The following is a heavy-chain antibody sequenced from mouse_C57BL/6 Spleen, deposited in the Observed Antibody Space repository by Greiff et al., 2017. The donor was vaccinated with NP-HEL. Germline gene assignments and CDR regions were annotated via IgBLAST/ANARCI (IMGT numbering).Heavy chain of an antibody. V-gene: IGHV1-53*01. Sequence: QVQLQQSGTELVKPGASVKLSCKASGYTFTSYWMHWVKQRPGQGLEWIGNINPSNGGTNYNEKFKSKATLTVDKSSSTAYMQLSSLTSEDSAVYYCARERLLPSYWYFDVWGTGTTVTVSS. J-gene: IGHJ1*03. CDR3: ARERLLPSYWYFDV. D-gene: IGHD2-3*01. CDR1: GYTFTSYW. CDR2: INPSNGGT.